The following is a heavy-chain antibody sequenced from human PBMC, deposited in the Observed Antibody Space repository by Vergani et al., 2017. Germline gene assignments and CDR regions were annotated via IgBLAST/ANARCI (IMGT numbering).Heavy chain of an antibody. J-gene: IGHJ3*02. CDR2: ISYDGSKK. CDR1: EFIFSSYC. CDR3: ARVRQQWLVSDAFDI. Sequence: QVQLVESGGGLVKPGNSLRLSCAASEFIFSSYCMNWVRQAPGKGLEWVAVISYDGSKKYYAESVKGRFTISRDNSKNTLFLQIDSLRAEDTAVYYCARVRQQWLVSDAFDIWGQGTMVTVSS. V-gene: IGHV3-30-3*01. D-gene: IGHD6-19*01.